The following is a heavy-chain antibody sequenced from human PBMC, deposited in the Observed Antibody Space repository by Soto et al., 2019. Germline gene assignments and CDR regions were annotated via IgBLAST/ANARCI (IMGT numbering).Heavy chain of an antibody. V-gene: IGHV1-46*01. D-gene: IGHD6-19*01. CDR1: GYTFTSYY. CDR3: ARWGIAVGFFDY. CDR2: IHTSGGST. Sequence: QVQLVQSGAEVKKPGASVKVSCKASGYTFTSYYMHWVRQAPGQGLEWVGIIHTSGGSTTYARQFKGRLTMTRDTSTSTVYMELSSLRSEDTAVYYCARWGIAVGFFDYWGQGTLVTVSS. J-gene: IGHJ4*02.